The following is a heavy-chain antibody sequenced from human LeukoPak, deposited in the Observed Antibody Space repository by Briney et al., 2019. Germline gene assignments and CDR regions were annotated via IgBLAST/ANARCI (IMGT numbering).Heavy chain of an antibody. CDR3: ARALTYYYGSGSYYKGLYYYGMDV. D-gene: IGHD3-10*01. Sequence: SETLSLTCAVYGGSFSGYYWSWIRQPPGTGLEWIGEINHSGSTNYNPSLKSRVTISVDTSKNQFSLKLSSVTAADTAVYYCARALTYYYGSGSYYKGLYYYGMDVWGQGTTVTVSS. CDR1: GGSFSGYY. V-gene: IGHV4-34*01. J-gene: IGHJ6*02. CDR2: INHSGST.